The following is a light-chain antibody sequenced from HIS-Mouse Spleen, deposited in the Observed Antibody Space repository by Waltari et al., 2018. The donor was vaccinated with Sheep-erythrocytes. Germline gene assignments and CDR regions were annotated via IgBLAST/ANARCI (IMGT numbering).Light chain of an antibody. Sequence: QSALTQPRSVSGSPGQSVTISCTGTSSDVGGYNYVSWYQQHPGKAPKLMIYDVSKRPSGVPDRFSGSKSGNTASLTISGLQAEDEADYYCQAWDSSIVVFGGGTKLTVL. CDR3: QAWDSSIVV. V-gene: IGLV2-11*01. J-gene: IGLJ2*01. CDR1: SSDVGGYNY. CDR2: DVS.